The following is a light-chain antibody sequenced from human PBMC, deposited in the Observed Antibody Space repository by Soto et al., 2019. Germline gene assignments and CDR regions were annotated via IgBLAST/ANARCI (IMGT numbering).Light chain of an antibody. CDR2: DVS. Sequence: QSALTQPASVSGSPGQSITISCTGTSSDVGGYNYVSWYQQHPGKAPKLMIYDVSNRPSGVSNRFSGSKSGNTASLTISGLQAEDAADYYGSSYTSSSTYVVFGEGTKVTVL. CDR1: SSDVGGYNY. J-gene: IGLJ2*01. CDR3: SSYTSSSTYVV. V-gene: IGLV2-14*01.